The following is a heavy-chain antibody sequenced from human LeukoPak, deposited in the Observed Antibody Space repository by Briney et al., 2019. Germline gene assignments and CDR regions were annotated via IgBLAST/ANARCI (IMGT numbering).Heavy chain of an antibody. J-gene: IGHJ4*02. CDR1: GFTFSSYS. CDR3: VRDDDRPDNGLDY. D-gene: IGHD3-22*01. V-gene: IGHV3-21*01. Sequence: GGSLRLSCAASGFTFSSYSMNWVRQAPGKGLEWVSSISSSSSYIYYADSVKGRFTISRDNSKNTLYLQMNSLRTEDTAVYYCVRDDDRPDNGLDYWGQGTLVTVSS. CDR2: ISSSSSYI.